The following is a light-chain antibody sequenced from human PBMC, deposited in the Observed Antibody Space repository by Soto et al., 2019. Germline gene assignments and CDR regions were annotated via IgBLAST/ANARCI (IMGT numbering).Light chain of an antibody. CDR2: AAS. CDR1: QTIDTY. V-gene: IGKV1-39*01. J-gene: IGKJ4*01. Sequence: DIRMTKSPSCLSACEGEGVGSRCRASQTIDTYLNWYQHIPGKAPKLLIYAASNLQSGVPSRFSGSGSGTDSTLTIRSLQPEDGAAYYCQKYNSAPLTFGGGTKVDIK. CDR3: QKYNSAPLT.